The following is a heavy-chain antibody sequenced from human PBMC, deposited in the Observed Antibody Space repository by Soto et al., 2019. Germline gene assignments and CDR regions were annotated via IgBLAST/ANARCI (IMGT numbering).Heavy chain of an antibody. D-gene: IGHD3-10*01. Sequence: PGGSLRLSCAASGFTFDDYAMHWVRQAPGKGLEWVSGISWNSGSIGYADSVKGRFTISRDNAKNSLYLQMNSLRAEDTALYYCAKDDSGSYIVGSYMDVWGKGTTVTVSS. CDR1: GFTFDDYA. V-gene: IGHV3-9*01. CDR2: ISWNSGSI. J-gene: IGHJ6*03. CDR3: AKDDSGSYIVGSYMDV.